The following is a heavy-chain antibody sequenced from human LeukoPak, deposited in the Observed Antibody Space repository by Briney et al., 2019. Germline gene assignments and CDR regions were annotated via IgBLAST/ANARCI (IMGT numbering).Heavy chain of an antibody. CDR1: GFTFSRDS. CDR2: ISSSSSYI. CDR3: ARAAYNYFDY. D-gene: IGHD4-11*01. Sequence: KAGGSLRLSCAASGFTFSRDSMNWVRQAPGKGLEWVSFISSSSSYIYYADSPKGRFTISRDNAKNSLYLQMNSLRAEDTAVYYCARAAYNYFDYWGQGTLVTVSS. J-gene: IGHJ4*02. V-gene: IGHV3-21*01.